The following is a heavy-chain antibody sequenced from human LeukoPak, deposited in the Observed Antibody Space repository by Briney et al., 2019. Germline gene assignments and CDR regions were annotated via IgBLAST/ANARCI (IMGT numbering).Heavy chain of an antibody. V-gene: IGHV3-53*05. J-gene: IGHJ4*02. CDR2: IYSGGTT. CDR3: AKESLGSGSQYGSYHDY. CDR1: GFNVSSNY. Sequence: GGSLRLSCAASGFNVSSNYMSWVRQAPGKGLEWVSLIYSGGTTYYADSVKGRFTISRDNSKNTLYLQMNSLRLEDTAVYYCAKESLGSGSQYGSYHDYRGQGTLVTVSS. D-gene: IGHD1-26*01.